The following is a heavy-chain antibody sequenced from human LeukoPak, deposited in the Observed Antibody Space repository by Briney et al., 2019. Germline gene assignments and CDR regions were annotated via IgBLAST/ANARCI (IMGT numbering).Heavy chain of an antibody. D-gene: IGHD5-24*01. J-gene: IGHJ3*02. CDR3: ARRVEMDI. Sequence: PSETLSLTCAVSGYSISSGYYWGWIRQPPGKGLEWIGSIYHSGGTYYNPSLKSRVTISVDTSKNQFSLKLSSVTAADTAVYYCARRVEMDIWGQGTMVTVSS. CDR2: IYHSGGT. V-gene: IGHV4-38-2*01. CDR1: GYSISSGYY.